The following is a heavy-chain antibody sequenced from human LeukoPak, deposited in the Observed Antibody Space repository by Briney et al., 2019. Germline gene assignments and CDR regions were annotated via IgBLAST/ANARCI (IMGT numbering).Heavy chain of an antibody. CDR3: AKDGSYYLVDPYYFDY. D-gene: IGHD1-26*01. Sequence: GGSLRLSCAASGFTFSSYGMHWVRQAPGKGLEWVAFIRYDGSNKYYADSVKGRFTISRDNSKNTLYLQMNSLRAEDTAVYYCAKDGSYYLVDPYYFDYWGQGTLVTVSS. CDR2: IRYDGSNK. J-gene: IGHJ4*02. V-gene: IGHV3-30*02. CDR1: GFTFSSYG.